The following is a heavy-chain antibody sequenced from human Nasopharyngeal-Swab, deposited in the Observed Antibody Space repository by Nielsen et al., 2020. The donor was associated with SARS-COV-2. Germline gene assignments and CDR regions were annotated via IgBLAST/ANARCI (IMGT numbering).Heavy chain of an antibody. V-gene: IGHV1-46*01. D-gene: IGHD2-2*01. CDR2: INPGSGGT. J-gene: IGHJ4*02. CDR3: ARDYCSSTSCYDY. Sequence: WVRQAPGQGLEWMGMINPGSGGTTYAQKFQGRVTMTRDTSTSTVFMDLSSLRSEDTAVYYCARDYCSSTSCYDYWGQGTLVTVSS.